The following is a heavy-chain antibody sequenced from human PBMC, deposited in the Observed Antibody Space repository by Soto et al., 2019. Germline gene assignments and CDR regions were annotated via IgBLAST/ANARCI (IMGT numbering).Heavy chain of an antibody. D-gene: IGHD4-17*01. CDR3: ARGPTQGTTANYGMDV. J-gene: IGHJ6*02. CDR1: GYTFTGYY. V-gene: IGHV1-2*04. CDR2: INPNSGGT. Sequence: ASVKVSCKASGYTFTGYYMHWVLQAPGQGLEWMGWINPNSGGTNYAQKFQGWVTMTRDTSISTAYMELSRLRSDDTAVYYCARGPTQGTTANYGMDVWGQGTTVTVSS.